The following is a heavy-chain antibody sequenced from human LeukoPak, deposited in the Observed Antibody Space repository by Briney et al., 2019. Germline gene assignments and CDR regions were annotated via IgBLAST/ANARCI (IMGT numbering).Heavy chain of an antibody. CDR3: AREGSFWSGYPSGMDV. D-gene: IGHD3-3*01. J-gene: IGHJ6*02. CDR2: INPNSGGT. CDR1: GYTFTGYY. V-gene: IGHV1-2*02. Sequence: ASVKVSCKASGYTFTGYYMHWVRQAPGQGLEWMGWINPNSGGTNYAQKFQGRVTMTRDTSISTAYMELSRLRSDDTAVYYCAREGSFWSGYPSGMDVWGQGTRSPSP.